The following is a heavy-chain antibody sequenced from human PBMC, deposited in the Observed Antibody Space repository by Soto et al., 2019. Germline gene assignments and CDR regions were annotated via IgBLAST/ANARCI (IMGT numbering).Heavy chain of an antibody. V-gene: IGHV4-59*01. CDR2: IYYSGST. CDR3: AREGLTGTIGLYYYYGMDV. Sequence: QVQLQESGPGLVKPSETLSLTCTVSGGSISSYYWSWIRQPPGKGLEWIGYIYYSGSTNYNPSLTSRVTTSVDTSKNQYSLKLSSVTAADTAVYYCAREGLTGTIGLYYYYGMDVWGQGTTVTVSS. D-gene: IGHD1-7*01. CDR1: GGSISSYY. J-gene: IGHJ6*02.